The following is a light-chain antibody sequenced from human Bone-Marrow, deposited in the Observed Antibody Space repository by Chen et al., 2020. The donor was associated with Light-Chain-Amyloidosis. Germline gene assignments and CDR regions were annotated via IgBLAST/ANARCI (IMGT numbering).Light chain of an antibody. J-gene: IGLJ2*01. CDR2: RET. CDR3: QSADSSGTYEVR. V-gene: IGLV3-25*03. CDR1: DLPTKY. Sequence: SYELTQPPSVSVSPGQTARIPCSGDDLPTKYAYWYQQKPGQAPVLVIHRETERPSGISERFSGSSSGTTATLTISGVQAEDEADYHCQSADSSGTYEVRFGGGTKLTVL.